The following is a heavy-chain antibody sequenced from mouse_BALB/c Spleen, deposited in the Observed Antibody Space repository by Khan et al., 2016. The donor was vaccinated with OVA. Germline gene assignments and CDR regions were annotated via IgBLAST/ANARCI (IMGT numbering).Heavy chain of an antibody. CDR1: GFSLNTYS. CDR2: IWSAGST. Sequence: QVQLKESGPGLLQPSQSLSITCTVSGFSLNTYSVHWVRQSPGKGLEWLGVIWSAGSTDYNAAFISRLSINKDKSKSQDFFKMNSLQTNDTARYYGARRGDDYGRGAWFAYWGQGTLVTVSA. D-gene: IGHD2-4*01. J-gene: IGHJ3*01. V-gene: IGHV2-2*02. CDR3: ARRGDDYGRGAWFAY.